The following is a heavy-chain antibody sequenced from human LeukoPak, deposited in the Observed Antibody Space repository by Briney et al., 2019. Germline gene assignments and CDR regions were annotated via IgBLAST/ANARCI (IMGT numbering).Heavy chain of an antibody. CDR3: AMGVSVAGTRRSFDY. CDR2: ISGSGNTI. V-gene: IGHV3-23*01. CDR1: GFTFSSYA. Sequence: GGSLRLSCEASGFTFSSYAMSWVRQAPGKGLEWVSAISGSGNTIYYADSVKGRFTISRDNSKNTLYLQMNSLGAEDTAVYYCAMGVSVAGTRRSFDYWGQGTLVTVSS. D-gene: IGHD6-19*01. J-gene: IGHJ4*02.